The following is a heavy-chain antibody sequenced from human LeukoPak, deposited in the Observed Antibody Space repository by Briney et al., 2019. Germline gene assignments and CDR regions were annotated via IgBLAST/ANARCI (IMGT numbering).Heavy chain of an antibody. Sequence: GGSLRLSCAASGFTLGSYGMHWVRQAPGKGLEWVADISYDGSNKYYADSVKGRFTISRDNSKNTLYLQMNCLRAEDTAVYYCAKDLQLLALGDYYYGMDVWGKGTTVTVSS. D-gene: IGHD2-2*01. CDR1: GFTLGSYG. V-gene: IGHV3-30*18. CDR2: ISYDGSNK. CDR3: AKDLQLLALGDYYYGMDV. J-gene: IGHJ6*04.